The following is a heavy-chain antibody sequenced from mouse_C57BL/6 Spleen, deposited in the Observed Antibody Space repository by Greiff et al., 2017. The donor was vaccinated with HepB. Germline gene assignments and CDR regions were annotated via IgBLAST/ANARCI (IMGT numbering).Heavy chain of an antibody. CDR3: VRWGLGRDFDG. CDR2: LRSKSNNYAT. J-gene: IGHJ1*03. CDR1: GFSFNTYA. Sequence: GGGLVQPKGSLTLSCAASGFSFNTYAMNWVRQAPGKGLEWVARLRSKSNNYATYYADSVKDRFTIFRDDSESMLYLQMNNLKTEDTAMYYWVRWGLGRDFDGWGTGTTVTVSS. D-gene: IGHD4-1*01. V-gene: IGHV10-1*01.